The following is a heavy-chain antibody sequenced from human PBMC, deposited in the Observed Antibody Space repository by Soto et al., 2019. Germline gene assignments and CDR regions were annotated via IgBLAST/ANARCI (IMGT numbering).Heavy chain of an antibody. D-gene: IGHD5-18*01. J-gene: IGHJ6*02. CDR1: GFTFSPHA. CDR2: ISYDGTNK. CDR3: ARERNTGYDYSYYYGMDV. Sequence: PGGSLRLSCAASGFTFSPHAMHWVRQGPGKGLEWVALISYDGTNKYYADSVKGRFTISRDNSKNTLYLQMNSLRAEDTAVYYCARERNTGYDYSYYYGMDVWGQGTTVTVSS. V-gene: IGHV3-30-3*01.